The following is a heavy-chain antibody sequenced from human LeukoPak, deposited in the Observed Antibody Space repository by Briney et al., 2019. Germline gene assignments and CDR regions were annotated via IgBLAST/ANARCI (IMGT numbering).Heavy chain of an antibody. J-gene: IGHJ4*02. D-gene: IGHD4-17*01. CDR1: GFTFSSYA. Sequence: GGSLRLSCAASGFTFSSYAMSWVRQAPGKGLEWVSAISGSGGSTYYADSVKGRFTISKDNSKNTLYLQMNSLRAEDTAVYYCAKVDRVGTVTTYDYWGQGTLVTVSS. V-gene: IGHV3-23*01. CDR2: ISGSGGST. CDR3: AKVDRVGTVTTYDY.